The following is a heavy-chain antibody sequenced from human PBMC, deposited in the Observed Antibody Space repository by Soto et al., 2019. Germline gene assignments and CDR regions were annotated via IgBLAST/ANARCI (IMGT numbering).Heavy chain of an antibody. CDR2: INSDGSST. CDR1: GFTFSSYW. Sequence: GGSLRLSCAASGFTFSSYWMHWVRQAPGKGLVWVSRINSDGSSTSYADSVKGRFTISRDNAKNTLYLQMNSLRAEDTAVYYCARVGYYYDSSGYRLPYFDSWGQGTLVTVSS. J-gene: IGHJ4*02. D-gene: IGHD3-22*01. CDR3: ARVGYYYDSSGYRLPYFDS. V-gene: IGHV3-74*01.